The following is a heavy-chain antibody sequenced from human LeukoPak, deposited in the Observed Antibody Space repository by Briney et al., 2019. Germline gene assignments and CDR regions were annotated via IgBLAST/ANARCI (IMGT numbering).Heavy chain of an antibody. CDR2: INPNSGGT. D-gene: IGHD7-27*01. CDR3: ARDGTGGGGNWFDP. V-gene: IGHV1-2*02. J-gene: IGHJ5*02. Sequence: ASVKVSCKASGYTFTGYYMHWVRQAPGQGLEWMGWINPNSGGTNYAQKFQGRVTMTRDTSISTAYMELSRLRSDDTAVYYCARDGTGGGGNWFDPWGQGTLVTVSS. CDR1: GYTFTGYY.